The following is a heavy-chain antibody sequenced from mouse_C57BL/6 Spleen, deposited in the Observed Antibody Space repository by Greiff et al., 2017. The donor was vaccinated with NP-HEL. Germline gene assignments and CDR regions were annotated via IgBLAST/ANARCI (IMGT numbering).Heavy chain of an antibody. Sequence: VQLQQSGAELAKPGASVKLSCKASGYTFTSYWMHWVKQRPGQGLEWIGYINPSSGYTKYNQKFKDKATLTADKSSSTAYMQLSSLTYEDSAVYYCARDDYGDYYAMDYWGQGTSVTVSS. CDR1: GYTFTSYW. V-gene: IGHV1-7*01. CDR3: ARDDYGDYYAMDY. J-gene: IGHJ4*01. D-gene: IGHD2-4*01. CDR2: INPSSGYT.